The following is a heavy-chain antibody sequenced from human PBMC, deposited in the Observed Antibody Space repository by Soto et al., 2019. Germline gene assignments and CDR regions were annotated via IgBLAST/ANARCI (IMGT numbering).Heavy chain of an antibody. Sequence: SETLSLTCTVSGGSISSYYWSWIRQPPGKGLEWIGYIYYSGSTNYNPSLKSRVTISVDTSKNQFSLKLSSVTAADTAVYYCARLGEKAAAGTFDYWGQGTLVTVSS. CDR2: IYYSGST. D-gene: IGHD6-13*01. CDR1: GGSISSYY. V-gene: IGHV4-59*01. J-gene: IGHJ4*02. CDR3: ARLGEKAAAGTFDY.